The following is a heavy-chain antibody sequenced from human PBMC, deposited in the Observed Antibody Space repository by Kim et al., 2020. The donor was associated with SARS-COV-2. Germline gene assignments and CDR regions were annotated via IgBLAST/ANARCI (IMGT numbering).Heavy chain of an antibody. CDR1: GYTFTSYA. Sequence: ASVKVSCKASGYTFTSYAMNWVRQAPGQGLEWMGWINTNTGNPTYAQGFTGRFVFSLDTSVSTAYLQISSLKAEDTAVYYCARGYDFWSGYLRRGYYYGMDVWGQGTTVTVSS. CDR2: INTNTGNP. J-gene: IGHJ6*02. CDR3: ARGYDFWSGYLRRGYYYGMDV. V-gene: IGHV7-4-1*02. D-gene: IGHD3-3*01.